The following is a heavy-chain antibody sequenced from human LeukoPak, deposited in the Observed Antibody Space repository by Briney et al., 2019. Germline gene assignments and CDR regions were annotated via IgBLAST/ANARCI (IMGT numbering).Heavy chain of an antibody. CDR3: ATGYTYGLDAFDI. CDR2: INPNSGDT. CDR1: GNTFTDYY. V-gene: IGHV1-2*02. J-gene: IGHJ3*02. Sequence: GASVKVSCKASGNTFTDYYMHWVRQAPGQGLEWMGWINPNSGDTTYAQKFQGRVTMTRDTSISTAYMELSSLKSDDTAVYYCATGYTYGLDAFDIWGQGAMVIVSS. D-gene: IGHD5-18*01.